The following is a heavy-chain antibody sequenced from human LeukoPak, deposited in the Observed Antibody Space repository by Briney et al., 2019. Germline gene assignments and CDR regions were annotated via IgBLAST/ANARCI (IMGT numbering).Heavy chain of an antibody. CDR1: GFTFSSYG. D-gene: IGHD3-22*01. CDR2: IWYDGSNK. Sequence: PGRSLRLSCAASGFTFSSYGMHWVRQAPGKGLEWVAVIWYDGSNKYYADSVKGRFTISRDNSKNTLYLQMNSLRAEDTAVYYCAKGSHYYDSSGYYIPDYWGQGTLVTVSS. V-gene: IGHV3-33*06. J-gene: IGHJ4*02. CDR3: AKGSHYYDSSGYYIPDY.